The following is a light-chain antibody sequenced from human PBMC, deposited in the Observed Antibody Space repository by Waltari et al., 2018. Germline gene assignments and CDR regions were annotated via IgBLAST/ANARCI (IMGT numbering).Light chain of an antibody. CDR1: QSSRTY. J-gene: IGKJ1*01. CDR2: KAS. CDR3: QQYNKYSWT. Sequence: DIQMSQFPSTLSASVGDRFTITCRASQSSRTYLAWYQQKPGKAPKLLIYKASILESGVPSRFSGSGSGTEFTLTISSLQPDDSATYYCQQYNKYSWTFGQGTEVEIK. V-gene: IGKV1-5*03.